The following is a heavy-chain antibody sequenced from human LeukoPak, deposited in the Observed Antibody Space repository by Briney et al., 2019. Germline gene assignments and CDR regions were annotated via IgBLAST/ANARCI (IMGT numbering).Heavy chain of an antibody. D-gene: IGHD4-17*01. Sequence: SVALSLTCTVSGGSISTSTYYWGWIRQPPGKGLEWIGTISYSGTPHYNSSLNSRLTISLDTSKNHFSLQLNSVTAVDTAVYYCVRPRDYGFDNWGQGTLVIVSS. J-gene: IGHJ4*02. CDR1: GGSISTSTYY. CDR3: VRPRDYGFDN. V-gene: IGHV4-39*02. CDR2: ISYSGTP.